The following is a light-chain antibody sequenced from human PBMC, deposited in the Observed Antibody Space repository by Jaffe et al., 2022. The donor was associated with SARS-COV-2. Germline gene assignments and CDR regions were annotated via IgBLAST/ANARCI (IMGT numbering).Light chain of an antibody. CDR2: EVS. CDR3: SSYTSSTTQV. J-gene: IGLJ3*02. V-gene: IGLV2-14*01. CDR1: SGDIGGYNY. Sequence: QSALTQPASVSGSPGQSITISCTGTSGDIGGYNYVSWYQHHPGKAPKLMIYEVSNRPSGVSNRFSGSKSGNTASLTISGLHAEDSADYYCSSYTSSTTQVFGGGTKLTVL.